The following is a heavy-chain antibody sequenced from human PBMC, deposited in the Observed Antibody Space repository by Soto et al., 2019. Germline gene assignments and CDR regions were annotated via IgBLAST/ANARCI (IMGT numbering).Heavy chain of an antibody. Sequence: PGGSLRLSCAASGFAFSSYAMSWVRQAPGKGLMWVSSISSDTSDTTYADAVKGRFTISRDNAKNMLYLQMNSLRAEDTAVYYCVRDHSGYDAEFDYWGQGTLVTVSS. J-gene: IGHJ4*02. D-gene: IGHD5-12*01. V-gene: IGHV3-74*01. CDR2: ISSDTSDT. CDR3: VRDHSGYDAEFDY. CDR1: GFAFSSYA.